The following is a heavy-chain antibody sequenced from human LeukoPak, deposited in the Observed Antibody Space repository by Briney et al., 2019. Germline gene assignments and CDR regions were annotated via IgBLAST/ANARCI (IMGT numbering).Heavy chain of an antibody. J-gene: IGHJ6*04. V-gene: IGHV4-59*01. CDR2: IYYSGTT. D-gene: IGHD3-3*01. Sequence: PSETLSLTCTVSGGSINRYFWSWIRQPPGKGLEWIGHIYYSGTTNYNPSLKSRVTVSVDMSKNQFSVKLTSVTAADTAVYYCARGSEGYDFWSGSMDVWGKGTTVTVSS. CDR3: ARGSEGYDFWSGSMDV. CDR1: GGSINRYF.